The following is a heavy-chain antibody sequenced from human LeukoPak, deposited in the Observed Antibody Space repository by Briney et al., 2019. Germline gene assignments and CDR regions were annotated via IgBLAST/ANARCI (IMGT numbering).Heavy chain of an antibody. D-gene: IGHD2-2*01. V-gene: IGHV1-18*01. Sequence: ASVKVSCKASGYTFTSYGISWVRQAPGQGLEWMGWISAYNGNTNYAQKLQGRVTMTTDTSTSTAYMELRSLRSDDTAVYYCARGPERTGPIVVVPAAPLDYWGQGTLVTVSS. J-gene: IGHJ4*02. CDR2: ISAYNGNT. CDR3: ARGPERTGPIVVVPAAPLDY. CDR1: GYTFTSYG.